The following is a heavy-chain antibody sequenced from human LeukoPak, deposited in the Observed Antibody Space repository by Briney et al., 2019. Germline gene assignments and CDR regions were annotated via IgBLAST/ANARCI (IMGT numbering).Heavy chain of an antibody. CDR3: ARRGSVDYFSRNWFDP. Sequence: GESLKISCKGSGYSFTSYWIGWVRQMPGKGLEWMGIIYPGDSDTRYSPSFQGQVTISADKSISTAYLQWSSLKASDTATYFCARRGSVDYFSRNWFDPWGQGTLVTVSS. V-gene: IGHV5-51*01. CDR1: GYSFTSYW. D-gene: IGHD2/OR15-2a*01. CDR2: IYPGDSDT. J-gene: IGHJ5*02.